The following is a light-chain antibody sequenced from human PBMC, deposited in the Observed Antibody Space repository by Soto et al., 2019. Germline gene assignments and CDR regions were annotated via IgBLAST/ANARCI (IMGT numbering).Light chain of an antibody. Sequence: DIPMTQSPSALSACVGDRVTITCRASQSISSWLAWYQQKPGKAPKLLIYKASSLESGVPSRFSGSGSGTEFTLTISSLQPDDFATYYCQQYNSYWTFGQGTKVDIK. J-gene: IGKJ1*01. CDR3: QQYNSYWT. CDR2: KAS. V-gene: IGKV1-5*03. CDR1: QSISSW.